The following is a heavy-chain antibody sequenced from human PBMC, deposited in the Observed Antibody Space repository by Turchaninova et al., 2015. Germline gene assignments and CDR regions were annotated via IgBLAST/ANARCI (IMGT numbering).Heavy chain of an antibody. Sequence: QLQLQESGPGLVKPSETLSLPCTVSGGSTSSSGDYWVWIRQPPGKGLEWIGRFYSSGSTYYNPSLKSRVTISVDTSKNQFSLKMNSVTAADTAMYYCARDSGYTNYYYWGQGTLVTVSS. CDR1: GGSTSSSGDY. CDR3: ARDSGYTNYYY. J-gene: IGHJ4*02. D-gene: IGHD4-11*01. V-gene: IGHV4-39*07. CDR2: FYSSGST.